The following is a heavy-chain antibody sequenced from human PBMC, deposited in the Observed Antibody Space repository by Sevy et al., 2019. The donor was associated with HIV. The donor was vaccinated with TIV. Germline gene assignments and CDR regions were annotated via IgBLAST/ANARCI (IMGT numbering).Heavy chain of an antibody. Sequence: GGSLRLSCAASGFTFYTYGIHWVRQAPGKGLEWVAVISYDGSNKYYADSVKGRFTISRDNSKKTLFLQMNSLRAEDTALYYCARGNLHWFDSWGQGTLVTVSS. V-gene: IGHV3-33*01. CDR1: GFTFYTYG. CDR2: ISYDGSNK. CDR3: ARGNLHWFDS. J-gene: IGHJ5*01.